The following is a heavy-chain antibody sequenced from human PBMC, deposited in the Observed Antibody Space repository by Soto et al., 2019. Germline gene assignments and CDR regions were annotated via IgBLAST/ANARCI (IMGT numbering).Heavy chain of an antibody. CDR1: GYTVTSYG. CDR3: ARNSPGEKLENLADAFYL. V-gene: IGHV1-18*01. CDR2: ISAYNGNT. J-gene: IGHJ3*01. Sequence: GASVKVSRTASGYTVTSYGISWVRQAPGQGLEWMGWISAYNGNTNYAQKLQGRVTMTTDISTTTAYMELSSLKSDDRAIYYCARNSPGEKLENLADAFYLRAQGTLLPISS. D-gene: IGHD1-1*01.